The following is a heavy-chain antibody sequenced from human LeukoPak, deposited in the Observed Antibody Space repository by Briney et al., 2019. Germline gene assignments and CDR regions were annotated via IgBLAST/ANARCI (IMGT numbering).Heavy chain of an antibody. CDR2: INHSGST. CDR1: GGSFSGYY. Sequence: SETLSLTCAVYGGSFSGYYWSWIRQPPGRGLEWIGEINHSGSTNYNPSLKSRVTISVDTSKNQFSLKLSSVTAADTAVYYCAKNWFDPWGQGTLVTVSS. CDR3: AKNWFDP. V-gene: IGHV4-34*01. J-gene: IGHJ5*02.